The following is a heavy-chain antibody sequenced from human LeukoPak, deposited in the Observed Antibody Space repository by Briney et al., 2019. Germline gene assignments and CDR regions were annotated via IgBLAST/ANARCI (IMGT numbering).Heavy chain of an antibody. CDR2: ISSSSTYI. CDR3: ARGRGNYYYYMDV. CDR1: GFTFSSYS. Sequence: GGSLRLSCAASGFTFSSYSMNWVRQAPGKGLEWVSSISSSSTYIYYADSVKGRFTISRDNAKNSLYLQMNSLRAEDTAVYYCARGRGNYYYYMDVWGKGTTVTVSS. V-gene: IGHV3-21*01. J-gene: IGHJ6*03. D-gene: IGHD6-13*01.